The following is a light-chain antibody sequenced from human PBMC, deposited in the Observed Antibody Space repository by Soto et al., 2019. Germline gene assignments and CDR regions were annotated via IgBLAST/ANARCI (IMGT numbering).Light chain of an antibody. V-gene: IGKV3-15*01. Sequence: ETVMTQSPATLSVSPGERATLSCRASQSVSTNLAWYQQKPGQVPRHLIYGASTRASDIPARDSRSGSGTEFTLTISSRQSEDFAVYYCQQYNEWPLTFGGGTKVEIE. CDR3: QQYNEWPLT. CDR1: QSVSTN. J-gene: IGKJ4*01. CDR2: GAS.